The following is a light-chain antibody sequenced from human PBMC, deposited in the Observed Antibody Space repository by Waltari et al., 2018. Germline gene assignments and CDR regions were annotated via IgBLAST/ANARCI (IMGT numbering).Light chain of an antibody. CDR3: NSYAGSSSWV. J-gene: IGLJ3*02. Sequence: QSALTQPASVSGSPGQSITISCTGTSSDVGFYNYVSWYQQYPGKAPKLIIYDVFQRPSGFSNRFSGSKTGNPASRTSSGLQTEDEGDYYCNSYAGSSSWVFGGGTKLTVL. CDR2: DVF. V-gene: IGLV2-14*03. CDR1: SSDVGFYNY.